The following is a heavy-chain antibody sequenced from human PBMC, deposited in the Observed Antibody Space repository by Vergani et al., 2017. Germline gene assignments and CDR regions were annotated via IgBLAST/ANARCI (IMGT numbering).Heavy chain of an antibody. Sequence: QVQLQESGPGLVKPSETLSLTCTVSGGSISSYYWSLIRQPPGKGLEWIGYIYYSGSTNYNPSLKSRVTISVDTSKNQFSLKLSSVTAADTAVYYCARGRGYCSSTSCYAQDEEYYYYGMDVWGQGTTVTVSS. J-gene: IGHJ6*02. V-gene: IGHV4-59*01. CDR2: IYYSGST. CDR3: ARGRGYCSSTSCYAQDEEYYYYGMDV. CDR1: GGSISSYY. D-gene: IGHD2-2*01.